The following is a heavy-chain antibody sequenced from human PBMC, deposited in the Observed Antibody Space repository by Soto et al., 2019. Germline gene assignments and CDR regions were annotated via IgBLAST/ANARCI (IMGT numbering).Heavy chain of an antibody. Sequence: SETLSLTCAVYGGSFSGYYWSWIRQPPGKGLEWIGEINHSGSTNYNPSLKSRVTISVDTSKNQFSLKLSSVTAADTAVYYCASRLIGYSSGKYFQHWGQGTLVTVSS. CDR2: INHSGST. D-gene: IGHD6-19*01. J-gene: IGHJ1*01. CDR1: GGSFSGYY. CDR3: ASRLIGYSSGKYFQH. V-gene: IGHV4-34*01.